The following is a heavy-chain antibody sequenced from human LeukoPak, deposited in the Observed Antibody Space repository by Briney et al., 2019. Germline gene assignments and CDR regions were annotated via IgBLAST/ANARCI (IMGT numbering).Heavy chain of an antibody. CDR3: AKDFSLGAGYFDY. J-gene: IGHJ4*02. V-gene: IGHV3-9*01. CDR2: ISWNSGSI. CDR1: GFTFDDYA. D-gene: IGHD3-10*01. Sequence: GGSLSLSCAASGFTFDDYAMHWVRQAPGKGLEWVSGISWNSGSIGYADSVKGRFTISRDNAKNSLYLQMNSLRAEDTALYYCAKDFSLGAGYFDYWGQGTLVTVSS.